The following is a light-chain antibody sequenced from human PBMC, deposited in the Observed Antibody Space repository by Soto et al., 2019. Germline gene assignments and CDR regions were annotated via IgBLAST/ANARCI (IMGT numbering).Light chain of an antibody. Sequence: DIPMTQSPAILSASVGDRATITCRASQSFDTWFAWYQQTPGKAPKLLIYKTSNIQTGVPARFTGSGSGTEFTHTISSLQPDDFADYYCQPYNRFWTFGQGTNVYIK. CDR3: QPYNRFWT. CDR1: QSFDTW. V-gene: IGKV1-5*03. CDR2: KTS. J-gene: IGKJ1*01.